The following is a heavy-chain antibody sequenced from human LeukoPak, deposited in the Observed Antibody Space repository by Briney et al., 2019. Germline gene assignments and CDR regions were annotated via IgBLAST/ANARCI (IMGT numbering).Heavy chain of an antibody. J-gene: IGHJ4*02. CDR1: GGSISSGSYY. V-gene: IGHV4-61*01. D-gene: IGHD5-12*01. CDR2: IYYSGST. Sequence: LETLSLTCTVSGGSISSGSYYWSWIRQPPGKGLEWIGYIYYSGSTNYNPSPQSRVTISIDTSKNQFSLKLTSVSAADTAVYYCARAAGGYGVSLDYWGQGTLVTVSS. CDR3: ARAAGGYGVSLDY.